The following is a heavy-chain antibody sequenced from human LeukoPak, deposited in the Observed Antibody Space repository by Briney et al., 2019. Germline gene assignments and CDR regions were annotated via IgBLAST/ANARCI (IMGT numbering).Heavy chain of an antibody. Sequence: SETLSLTCAVYGGSFSGYYWSWIRQPPGKGLEWIGEINHSGSTNYNPSLKSRVTISVDTSKNQFSLKLSSVTAADTAVYYCARAPIFTIAAASRSRLRTYFDYWGQGTLVTVSS. CDR2: INHSGST. D-gene: IGHD6-13*01. CDR1: GGSFSGYY. J-gene: IGHJ4*02. V-gene: IGHV4-34*01. CDR3: ARAPIFTIAAASRSRLRTYFDY.